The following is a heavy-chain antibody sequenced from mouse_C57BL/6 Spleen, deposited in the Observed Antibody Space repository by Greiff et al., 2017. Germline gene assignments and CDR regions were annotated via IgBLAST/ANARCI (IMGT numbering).Heavy chain of an antibody. CDR1: GYTFTSYW. CDR2: IYPGSGST. V-gene: IGHV1-55*01. Sequence: VQLQQPGAELVKPGASVKMSCKASGYTFTSYWITWVKQRPGQGLEWIGDIYPGSGSTNYNEKFKSKATLTVDTSSSTAYMQLSSLTSEDSAVYYCARGYYGRSWYFDVWGTGTTVTVSS. D-gene: IGHD1-1*01. J-gene: IGHJ1*03. CDR3: ARGYYGRSWYFDV.